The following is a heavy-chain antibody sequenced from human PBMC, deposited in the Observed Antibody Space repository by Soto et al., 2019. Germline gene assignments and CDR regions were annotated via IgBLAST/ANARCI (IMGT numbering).Heavy chain of an antibody. CDR3: ACLRGKRGSPIDY. J-gene: IGHJ4*02. CDR1: GDSTSNYY. V-gene: IGHV4-59*01. D-gene: IGHD2-15*01. CDR2: ISYSGNT. Sequence: SETLSLTCIISGDSTSNYYWSWIRQSPGKGLEWIGYISYSGNTNYNPSLKSRVTISVDTSKDQLSLKVTSVTAADTAMYYRACLRGKRGSPIDYWGQGTQVTVSS.